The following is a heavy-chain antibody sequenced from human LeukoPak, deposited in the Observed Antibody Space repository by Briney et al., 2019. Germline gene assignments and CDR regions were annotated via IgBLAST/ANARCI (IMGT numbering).Heavy chain of an antibody. V-gene: IGHV4-59*01. Sequence: PSETLSLTCTVSGGSISSYYWSWIRQPPGKGLEWIGYIYYSGSTNYNPSLKSRVTISVDTSKNQFSLKLSSVTAADTAVYYCARGKAADYYYGMDVWGQGTTVTVSS. CDR2: IYYSGST. J-gene: IGHJ6*02. CDR1: GGSISSYY. CDR3: ARGKAADYYYGMDV. D-gene: IGHD6-13*01.